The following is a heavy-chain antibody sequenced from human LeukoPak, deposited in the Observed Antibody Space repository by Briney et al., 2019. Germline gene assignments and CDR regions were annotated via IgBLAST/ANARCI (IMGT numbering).Heavy chain of an antibody. D-gene: IGHD4-17*01. CDR1: GGSISSGGYY. Sequence: SQTLSLTCTVSGGSISSGGYYWSWIRQPPGKGLEWIGYIYHSGSTYYNPSLKSRVTISVDTSKNQFSLKLSSVTAADTAVYYCALILHADYGDIPGGYWGQGTLVTVSS. V-gene: IGHV4-30-2*01. CDR3: ALILHADYGDIPGGY. J-gene: IGHJ4*02. CDR2: IYHSGST.